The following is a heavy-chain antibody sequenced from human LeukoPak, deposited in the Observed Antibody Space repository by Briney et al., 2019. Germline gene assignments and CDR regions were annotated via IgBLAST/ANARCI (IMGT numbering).Heavy chain of an antibody. D-gene: IGHD4-23*01. CDR3: ARGVSPGNYYYYMDV. J-gene: IGHJ6*03. V-gene: IGHV1-69*05. Sequence: ASVKVSCKASGGTFSSYAISWVRQAPGQGLEWIGGIIPIFGTANYAQKFQGRVTITTDESTSTAYMELSSLRSEDTAVYYCARGVSPGNYYYYMDVWGKGTTVTVSS. CDR1: GGTFSSYA. CDR2: IIPIFGTA.